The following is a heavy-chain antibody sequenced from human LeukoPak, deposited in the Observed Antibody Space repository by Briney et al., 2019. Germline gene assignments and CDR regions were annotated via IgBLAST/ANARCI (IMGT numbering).Heavy chain of an antibody. CDR2: ISYDGSSE. J-gene: IGHJ4*02. D-gene: IGHD3-22*01. Sequence: PGRSLRLSCAASGFTFSSYVMHWVRQAPGKGLEWVAIISYDGSSEYYADSVKGRFTISRDNSKNTLYLQMNSLRAEDTAVYYCAKDRDSYGYYPYYFDYWGQGTLVTVSS. CDR1: GFTFSSYV. V-gene: IGHV3-30*04. CDR3: AKDRDSYGYYPYYFDY.